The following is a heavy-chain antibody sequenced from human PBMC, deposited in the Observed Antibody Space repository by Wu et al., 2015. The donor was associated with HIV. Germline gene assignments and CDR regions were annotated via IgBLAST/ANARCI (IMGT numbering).Heavy chain of an antibody. CDR3: ARGDSSGYYYASEYFQH. Sequence: QVQLVQSGAEVKEPGASVKVSCKASGYTFTSYGISWVRQAPGQGLEWMGWISAYNGNTNYAQKLQGRVTMTTDTSTSTAYMELRSLRSDDTAVYYCARGDSSGYYYASEYFQHWGQGTLVTVSS. D-gene: IGHD3-22*01. CDR1: GYTFTSYG. J-gene: IGHJ1*01. V-gene: IGHV1-18*01. CDR2: ISAYNGNT.